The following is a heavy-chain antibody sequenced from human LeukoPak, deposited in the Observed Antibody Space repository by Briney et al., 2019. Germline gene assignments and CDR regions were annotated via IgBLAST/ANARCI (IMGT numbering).Heavy chain of an antibody. CDR1: GFTFSSHA. J-gene: IGHJ4*02. Sequence: GGSLRLSCGASGFTFSSHAMTWVRQAPGKGLEWVSAISISGDTTYYADAVKGRFTISRDNSKNTVYLQMNNLRVEDTAVYYCVSFYETYWGRGTLVTVSS. V-gene: IGHV3-23*01. D-gene: IGHD2-2*01. CDR2: ISISGDTT. CDR3: VSFYETY.